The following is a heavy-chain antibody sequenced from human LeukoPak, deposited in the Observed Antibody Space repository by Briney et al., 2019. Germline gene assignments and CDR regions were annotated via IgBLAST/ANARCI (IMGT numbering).Heavy chain of an antibody. CDR3: ARDQTSKGDAFDI. CDR1: GGSISSYY. CDR2: IYYSGST. V-gene: IGHV4-59*01. Sequence: SETLSLTCTVSGGSISSYYWSWIRQPPGKGLEWIGYIYYSGSTNYNPSLKSRVTISVDTSKNQFSLKLSSVTAADTAVYYCARDQTSKGDAFDIWGQGTMVTVSS. J-gene: IGHJ3*02.